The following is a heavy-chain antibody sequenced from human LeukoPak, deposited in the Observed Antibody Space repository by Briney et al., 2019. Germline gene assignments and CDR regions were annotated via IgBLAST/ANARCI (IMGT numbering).Heavy chain of an antibody. V-gene: IGHV4-4*07. D-gene: IGHD7-27*01. CDR2: IYSSGST. Sequence: SETLSLTCTVSGGSISSYYWSWIRQPAGKGLEWIGRIYSSGSTNYNPSFQSRVTMSLDTSKSQFSLKLSSVTAADTAVYYCAKVAVTGYNWFDPWGQGTLVTVSS. J-gene: IGHJ5*02. CDR3: AKVAVTGYNWFDP. CDR1: GGSISSYY.